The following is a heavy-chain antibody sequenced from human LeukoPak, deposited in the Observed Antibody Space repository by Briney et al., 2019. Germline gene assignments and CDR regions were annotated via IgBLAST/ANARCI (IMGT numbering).Heavy chain of an antibody. J-gene: IGHJ4*02. CDR2: IYHSGST. D-gene: IGHD3-22*01. V-gene: IGHV4-38-2*01. CDR1: GYSISSGYC. CDR3: ASSYYYDSSGYY. Sequence: PSETLSLTCAVSGYSISSGYCWGWIRQPPGKGLEWIGSIYHSGSTYYNPSLKSRVTISVDTSKNQFSLKLSSVTAADTAVYYCASSYYYDSSGYYWGQGTLVTVSS.